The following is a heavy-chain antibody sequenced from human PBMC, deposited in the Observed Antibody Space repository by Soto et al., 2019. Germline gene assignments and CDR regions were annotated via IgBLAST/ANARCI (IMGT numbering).Heavy chain of an antibody. V-gene: IGHV4-39*01. J-gene: IGHJ4*02. CDR1: GGSISSSSYY. D-gene: IGHD3-22*01. Sequence: QLQLQESGPGLVKPSETLSLTCTVSGGSISSSSYYWGWIRQPPGKGLEWIGSIYYSGSTYYNPSPKSRVTISVDTSKNQFSLKLSSVTAADTAVYYCARLLGYYDSSGYYFPSGVPDYWGQGTLVTVSS. CDR3: ARLLGYYDSSGYYFPSGVPDY. CDR2: IYYSGST.